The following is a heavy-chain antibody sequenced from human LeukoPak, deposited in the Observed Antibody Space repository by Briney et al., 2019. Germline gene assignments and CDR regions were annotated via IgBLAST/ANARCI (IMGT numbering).Heavy chain of an antibody. D-gene: IGHD6-13*01. V-gene: IGHV3-23*01. CDR1: GFTFISSA. CDR2: ISASGGST. J-gene: IGHJ5*02. CDR3: ARPRIAAAGRNPGWFDP. Sequence: GGSLRLSCAASGFTFISSAMSWVRQVPGKGLEWVSGISASGGSTYYADSVRGRFTISRDNSKNTLYVQMNSLRDEDTAVYYCARPRIAAAGRNPGWFDPWGQGTLVTVSS.